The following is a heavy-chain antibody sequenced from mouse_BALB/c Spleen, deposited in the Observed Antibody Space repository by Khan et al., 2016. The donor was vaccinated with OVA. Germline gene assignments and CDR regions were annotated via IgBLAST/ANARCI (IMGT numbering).Heavy chain of an antibody. CDR1: DFSLTNYG. V-gene: IGHV2-4*02. CDR3: ARRDYGSSYGCAY. D-gene: IGHD1-1*01. J-gene: IGHJ3*01. Sequence: VQLQESGPGLVQPSQSLSITCTVSDFSLTNYGVHWVRQSPGQGLEWLGVIWSGGSTDYNVAFISRLSITKDNSKSQVFFKMNSLQVDDTAIYYCARRDYGSSYGCAYWGQGTLVTVSA. CDR2: IWSGGST.